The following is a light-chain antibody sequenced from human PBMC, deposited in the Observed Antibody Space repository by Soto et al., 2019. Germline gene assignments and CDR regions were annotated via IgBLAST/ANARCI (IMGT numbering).Light chain of an antibody. CDR3: QQAASFPIT. J-gene: IGKJ5*01. CDR2: TGS. CDR1: QGIKTW. V-gene: IGKV1-12*01. Sequence: DIQMTQAPSYVSASVGGRGTSTFRASQGIKTWLAWYQQKPGKAPNLLIYTGSSLQSGVPSRFSGSGSGTDFTLTINSLQPEDFATYYCQQAASFPITFGQGTRLEIK.